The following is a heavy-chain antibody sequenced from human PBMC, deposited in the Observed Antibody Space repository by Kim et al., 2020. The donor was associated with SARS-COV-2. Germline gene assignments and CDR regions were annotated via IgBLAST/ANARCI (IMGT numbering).Heavy chain of an antibody. J-gene: IGHJ4*02. D-gene: IGHD5-12*01. CDR2: T. Sequence: TNYNPSLKRRVTISVDKSKNQFSLKLSSVTAADTAVYYCARESMSGYDFLWGQGTLVTVSS. CDR3: ARESMSGYDFL. V-gene: IGHV4-4*02.